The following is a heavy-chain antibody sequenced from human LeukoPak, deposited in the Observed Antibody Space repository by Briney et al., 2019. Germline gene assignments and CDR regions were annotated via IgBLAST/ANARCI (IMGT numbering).Heavy chain of an antibody. CDR2: INHSGST. CDR3: ARGTRSVSGLSFDY. Sequence: SETLSLTCAVYGVSFSGYYWSWIRQPPGKGLEWIGEINHSGSTNYNPSLKSRVTISVDTSKNQFSLKLSSVTAADTAVYYCARGTRSVSGLSFDYWGQGTLVTVSS. V-gene: IGHV4-34*01. J-gene: IGHJ4*02. D-gene: IGHD6-19*01. CDR1: GVSFSGYY.